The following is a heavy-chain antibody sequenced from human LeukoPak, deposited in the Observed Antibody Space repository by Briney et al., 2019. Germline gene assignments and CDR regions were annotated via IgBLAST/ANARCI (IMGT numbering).Heavy chain of an antibody. D-gene: IGHD3-3*01. J-gene: IGHJ5*02. Sequence: SETLSLTCTVSGGSISSYYWSWIRQPAGKGLDWIGRIYTSGSTNYNPSLKSRVTMSVDTSKNQFSLKLSSVTAADTAVYYCAREGYDFWSGYYRKDWFDPWGQGTQVTVSS. V-gene: IGHV4-4*07. CDR1: GGSISSYY. CDR3: AREGYDFWSGYYRKDWFDP. CDR2: IYTSGST.